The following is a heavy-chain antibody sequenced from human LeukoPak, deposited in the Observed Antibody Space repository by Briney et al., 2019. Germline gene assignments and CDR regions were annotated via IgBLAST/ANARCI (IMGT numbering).Heavy chain of an antibody. J-gene: IGHJ6*02. V-gene: IGHV3-53*01. CDR3: ARDPRYGDYSFGI. Sequence: GGSLRLSCAASGFTVSSNYMSWVRQAPGKGLEWVSVIYSGGSTYYADSVKGRFTISRDNSKNTLYLQMNSLRAEDTAVYYCARDPRYGDYSFGIWGQGTTVTVSS. CDR1: GFTVSSNY. CDR2: IYSGGST. D-gene: IGHD4-17*01.